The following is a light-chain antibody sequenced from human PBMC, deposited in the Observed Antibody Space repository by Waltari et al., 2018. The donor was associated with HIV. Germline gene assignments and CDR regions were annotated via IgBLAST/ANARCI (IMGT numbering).Light chain of an antibody. Sequence: EIVMTQSPATLSVSPGERGTLSCRTSQNVSSNLAWYQHKPGQAPRLLIYDASKRATGIPGSFSGSGSGTDFTLTISSLQSEDFATYYCQQTYSSPLTFGQGTKVEIK. V-gene: IGKV3-15*01. CDR1: QNVSSN. J-gene: IGKJ1*01. CDR3: QQTYSSPLT. CDR2: DAS.